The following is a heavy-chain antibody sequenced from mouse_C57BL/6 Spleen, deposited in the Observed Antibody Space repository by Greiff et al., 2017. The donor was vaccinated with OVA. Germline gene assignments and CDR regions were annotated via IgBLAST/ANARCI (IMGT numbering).Heavy chain of an antibody. CDR2: IRLKSDNYAT. J-gene: IGHJ3*01. CDR3: TARRGTWFAY. Sequence: EVKVVESGGGLVQPGGSMKLSCVASGFTFGNYWMNWVRQSPEKGLEWVAQIRLKSDNYATHYAESVKGRFTISRDDSKSSVYLQMNNLRAEDTGIYYCTARRGTWFAYWGQGTLVTVSA. CDR1: GFTFGNYW. V-gene: IGHV6-3*01.